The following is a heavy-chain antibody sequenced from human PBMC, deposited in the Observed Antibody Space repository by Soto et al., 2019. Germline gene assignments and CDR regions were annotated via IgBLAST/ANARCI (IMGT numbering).Heavy chain of an antibody. V-gene: IGHV3-64D*08. CDR1: GFTFSSYA. CDR3: VSQLYYYYGMDV. D-gene: IGHD2-2*01. Sequence: GGSLRLSCSASGFTFSSYAMHWVRQAPGKGLEYVSAISSNGGSTYYADSVKGRFTISRDNSKNTQYLQMSSLRAEDTAVYYCVSQLYYYYGMDVWGQGTTVIVSS. CDR2: ISSNGGST. J-gene: IGHJ6*02.